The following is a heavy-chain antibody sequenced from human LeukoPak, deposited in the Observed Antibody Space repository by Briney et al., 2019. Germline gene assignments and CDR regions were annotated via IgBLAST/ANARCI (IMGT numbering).Heavy chain of an antibody. V-gene: IGHV4-59*08. D-gene: IGHD2-8*02. CDR3: ARRVIMSATGVPDTWLDP. CDR2: ISYSGGT. Sequence: SETLSLTCSVSGGSTSSDYWSWIRQPPGKGLEWVGHISYSGGTKYNPSLQSRVTISIDTSKNQFSLNLSSVTAADTAVYYCARRVIMSATGVPDTWLDPWGQGILVTVSS. CDR1: GGSTSSDY. J-gene: IGHJ5*02.